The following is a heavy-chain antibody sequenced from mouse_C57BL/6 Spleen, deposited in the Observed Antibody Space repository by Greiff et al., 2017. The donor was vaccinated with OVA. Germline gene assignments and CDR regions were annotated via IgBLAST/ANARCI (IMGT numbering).Heavy chain of an antibody. V-gene: IGHV1-59*01. J-gene: IGHJ4*01. Sequence: QVQLQQPGAELVRPGTSVKLSCKASGYTFTSYWMHWVKQRPGQGLEWIGVIDPSDSYTNYNQKFKGKATLTVDTSSSTAYMQLSSLTSEDSAVYYCARYHYYYGSRGYAMDYWGQGTSVTVSS. CDR2: IDPSDSYT. CDR3: ARYHYYYGSRGYAMDY. CDR1: GYTFTSYW. D-gene: IGHD1-1*01.